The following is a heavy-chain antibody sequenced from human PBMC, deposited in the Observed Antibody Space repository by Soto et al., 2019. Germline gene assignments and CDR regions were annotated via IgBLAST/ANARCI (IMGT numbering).Heavy chain of an antibody. CDR1: GDSVTNYF. CDR3: AGDPGYCTNGVYPIFDV. Sequence: XETLSLTCTVSGDSVTNYFWSWMRQPPGKGLEWIGHMYHGGRTNYSPSLKSRVTMSLDSSKNQFSLNLSSVTAADTAVYFCAGDPGYCTNGVYPIFDVWGQGVLVTVSS. V-gene: IGHV4-59*02. D-gene: IGHD2-8*01. J-gene: IGHJ4*02. CDR2: MYHGGRT.